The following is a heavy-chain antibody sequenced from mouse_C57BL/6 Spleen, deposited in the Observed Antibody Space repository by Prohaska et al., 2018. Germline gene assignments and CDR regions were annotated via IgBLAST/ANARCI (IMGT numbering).Heavy chain of an antibody. J-gene: IGHJ4*01. CDR3: ARSYYGSSFYAMDY. Sequence: WVKQRPIQGLEWIGNIDPSDSETRYNQKFKDKATLTVDKSSSTAYMQLSSLTSEDSAVYYCARSYYGSSFYAMDYWGQGTSVTVSS. CDR2: IDPSDSET. D-gene: IGHD1-1*01. V-gene: IGHV1-52*01.